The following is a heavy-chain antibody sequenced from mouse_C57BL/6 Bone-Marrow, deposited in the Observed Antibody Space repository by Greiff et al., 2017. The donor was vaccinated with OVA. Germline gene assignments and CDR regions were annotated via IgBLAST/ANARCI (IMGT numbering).Heavy chain of an antibody. CDR1: GFTFSDYG. D-gene: IGHD2-4*01. J-gene: IGHJ4*01. CDR3: ARPEDYDSHYYAMDY. CDR2: ISSGSSTI. V-gene: IGHV5-17*01. Sequence: EVMLVESGGGLVKPGGSLKLSCAASGFTFSDYGMHWVRQAPEKGLEWVAYISSGSSTIYYADTVKGRFTISRDNAKNTLFLQMTSLRSEDTAMYYCARPEDYDSHYYAMDYWGQGTSVTVSS.